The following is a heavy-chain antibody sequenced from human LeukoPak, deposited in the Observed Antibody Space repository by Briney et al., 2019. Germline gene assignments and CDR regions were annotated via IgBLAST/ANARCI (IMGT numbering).Heavy chain of an antibody. CDR2: IYYSGST. CDR1: GGSISSSSYY. CDR3: ARHDYGIDY. Sequence: SETLSRACRVSGGSISSSSYYWGWIRQAPGKGLEWIGSIYYSGSTYYNPSLKSRVTISVDTSKNQFSLKLSSVTAADTAVYYCARHDYGIDYWGQGTLVTVSS. D-gene: IGHD4-17*01. V-gene: IGHV4-39*01. J-gene: IGHJ4*02.